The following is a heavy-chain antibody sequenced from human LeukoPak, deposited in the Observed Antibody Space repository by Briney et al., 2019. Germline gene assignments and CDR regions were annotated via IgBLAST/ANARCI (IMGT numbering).Heavy chain of an antibody. Sequence: SETLSLTCTVSGGSIGSYYWSWIRQPPGKGLEWIGSIYYSGSTYYNPSLKSRVTISVDTSKNQFSLKLSSVTAADTAVYYCARVGTNGWDYWGQGTLVTVSS. D-gene: IGHD2-8*01. V-gene: IGHV4-59*01. CDR2: IYYSGST. CDR1: GGSIGSYY. CDR3: ARVGTNGWDY. J-gene: IGHJ4*02.